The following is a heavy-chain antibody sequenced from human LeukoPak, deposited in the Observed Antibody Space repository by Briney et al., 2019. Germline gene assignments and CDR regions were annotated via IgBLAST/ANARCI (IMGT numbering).Heavy chain of an antibody. CDR3: ARGSGWNSFDP. V-gene: IGHV4-61*02. CDR1: GGSISTDLYY. D-gene: IGHD6-19*01. Sequence: PSETLSLTCTVSGGSISTDLYYWTWIRQPAEKGLEWIGRIYSNGWTDYNPPLKSRVSISIDTSKNHFSLKMSLATAADTALYYCARGSGWNSFDPWGQGTLVTVSS. J-gene: IGHJ5*02. CDR2: IYSNGWT.